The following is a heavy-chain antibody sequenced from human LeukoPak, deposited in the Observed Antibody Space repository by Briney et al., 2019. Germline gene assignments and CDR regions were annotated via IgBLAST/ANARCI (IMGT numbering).Heavy chain of an antibody. V-gene: IGHV3-23*01. J-gene: IGHJ4*02. CDR1: GFTFSSRDW. CDR2: ISGSGGST. Sequence: PGGSLRLSCVASGFTFSSRDWMTWVRQAPGKGLEWVSAISGSGGSTYYADSVKGRFTISRDNSKNTLYLQMNSLRAEDTAVYYCAKDRYYYDSSGYCFDYWGQGTLVTVSS. CDR3: AKDRYYYDSSGYCFDY. D-gene: IGHD3-22*01.